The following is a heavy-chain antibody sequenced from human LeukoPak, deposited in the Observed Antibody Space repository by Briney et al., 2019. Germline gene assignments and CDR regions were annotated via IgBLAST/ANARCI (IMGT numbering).Heavy chain of an antibody. CDR1: GFTFRSYG. CDR3: ARGGILTGYPSSGKTYYYYYMDV. Sequence: GGTLRLSCAASGFTFRSYGLSWVRQAPGKGLEWVSGISGSGGSTYYADSVNGRFTITRDNSKNTLYLQMNGLRVEDTAVYYCARGGILTGYPSSGKTYYYYYMDVWGKGTTVTISS. D-gene: IGHD3-9*01. CDR2: ISGSGGST. V-gene: IGHV3-23*01. J-gene: IGHJ6*03.